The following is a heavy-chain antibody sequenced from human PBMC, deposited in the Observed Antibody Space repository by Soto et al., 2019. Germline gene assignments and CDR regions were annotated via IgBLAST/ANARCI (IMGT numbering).Heavy chain of an antibody. J-gene: IGHJ6*02. CDR3: ARGRITMVRGVIISYYYGMDV. D-gene: IGHD3-10*01. Sequence: SETRSLTCTVSSYSIISSSYYWGWIRQPPGKGLEWIGSIYYSGSTYYNPSLKSRVTISVDTSKNQFSLKLSSVTAADTAVYYCARGRITMVRGVIISYYYGMDVWGQGTTVT. CDR2: IYYSGST. CDR1: SYSIISSSYY. V-gene: IGHV4-39*01.